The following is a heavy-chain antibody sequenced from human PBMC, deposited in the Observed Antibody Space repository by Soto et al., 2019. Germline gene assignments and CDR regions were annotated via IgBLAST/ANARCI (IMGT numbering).Heavy chain of an antibody. J-gene: IGHJ6*01. CDR3: AATGGHYFGVDV. CDR1: DHTFTYYG. Sequence: QVQLLQSGGEVKKPGSSVKVSCNSSDHTFTYYGISWVRRAPGQGLEWMGWISGYNGNTKSAQKFQDRVTMSADTMTRTAYMEMRRPTSDDTAVYFCAATGGHYFGVDVWGQGTTVTVS. CDR2: ISGYNGNT. V-gene: IGHV1-18*01. D-gene: IGHD2-8*02.